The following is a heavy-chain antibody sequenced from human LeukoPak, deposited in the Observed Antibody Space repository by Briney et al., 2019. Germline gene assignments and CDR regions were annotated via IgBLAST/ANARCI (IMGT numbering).Heavy chain of an antibody. CDR3: ARALTGEELEVDY. V-gene: IGHV1-2*02. CDR2: INPNSGGT. D-gene: IGHD1-26*01. Sequence: ASVKVSCKASGYTFTGYYMHWVRQAPGQGLEWMGWINPNSGGTSYAQKFQGRVTMTRDTSISTAYMELSRLRSDDTAVYYGARALTGEELEVDYWGQGTLVTVSS. J-gene: IGHJ4*02. CDR1: GYTFTGYY.